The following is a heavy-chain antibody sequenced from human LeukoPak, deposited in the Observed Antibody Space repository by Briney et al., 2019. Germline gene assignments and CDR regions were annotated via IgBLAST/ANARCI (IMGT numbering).Heavy chain of an antibody. Sequence: SETLSLTCTVSGGSISSGDYYWSWIRQPPGKGLEWIGYIYYSGSTYYNPSLKSRVTISVDTSKNQFSLKLSSVTAADTAVYYCARDGPGYIPHAGFDYWGQGTLVTVSS. J-gene: IGHJ4*02. V-gene: IGHV4-30-4*01. D-gene: IGHD5-24*01. CDR1: GGSISSGDYY. CDR3: ARDGPGYIPHAGFDY. CDR2: IYYSGST.